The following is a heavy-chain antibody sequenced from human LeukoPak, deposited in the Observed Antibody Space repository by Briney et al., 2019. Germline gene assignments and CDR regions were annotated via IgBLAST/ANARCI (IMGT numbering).Heavy chain of an antibody. Sequence: GGSLRLSCAASGFTFSSCAMSWVRQAPGKGLEGVSAISGSGGGPYYADSVKGRFTISRDNSKNTLYLQMNSLRAEDTAVYYCARHPEPAYCRSTSCHESYFDYWGQGTLVTVSS. CDR2: ISGSGGGP. V-gene: IGHV3-23*01. D-gene: IGHD2-2*01. J-gene: IGHJ4*02. CDR1: GFTFSSCA. CDR3: ARHPEPAYCRSTSCHESYFDY.